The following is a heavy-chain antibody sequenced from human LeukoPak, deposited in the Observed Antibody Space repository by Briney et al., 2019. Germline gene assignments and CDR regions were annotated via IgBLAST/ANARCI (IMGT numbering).Heavy chain of an antibody. D-gene: IGHD2-15*01. CDR1: GFTFSSYA. Sequence: GGSLRLSCAASGFTFSSYAMSWVRQAPGKGLEWVSAISGSGGSTYYADSVKGRFTISRDNAKNSLYLQMNSLRAEDTAVYYCARMVVAATPEYFDYWGQGTLVTVSS. J-gene: IGHJ4*02. CDR3: ARMVVAATPEYFDY. CDR2: ISGSGGST. V-gene: IGHV3-23*01.